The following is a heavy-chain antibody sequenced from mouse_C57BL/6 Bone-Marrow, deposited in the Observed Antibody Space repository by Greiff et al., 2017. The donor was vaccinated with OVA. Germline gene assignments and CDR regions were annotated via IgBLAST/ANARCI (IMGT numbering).Heavy chain of an antibody. CDR1: GFTFSSYA. CDR2: ISDGGSYT. CDR3: ARGPIYDGYYVFAY. D-gene: IGHD2-3*01. Sequence: EVQGVESGGGLVKPGGSLKLSCAASGFTFSSYAMSWVRQTPEKRLEWVATISDGGSYTYYPDNVKGRFTISRDNAKNNLYLQMSHLKSEDTAMYYCARGPIYDGYYVFAYWGLGTLVTVSA. V-gene: IGHV5-4*01. J-gene: IGHJ3*01.